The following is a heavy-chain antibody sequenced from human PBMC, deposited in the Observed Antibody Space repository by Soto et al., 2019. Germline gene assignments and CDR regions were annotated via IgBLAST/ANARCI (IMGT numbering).Heavy chain of an antibody. CDR3: GASSSVGAAGYFTF. Sequence: QVQLVQSGAEVKEPGSSVKVSCKATGDLFNNYAFNWVRQAPGQGLEWMGRISPLFSTTTYAQKFQGRVTMGADELPTFVYVEVSTLVSEDTAMYYWGASSSVGAAGYFTFWGQGTLVSFSP. V-gene: IGHV1-69*01. CDR2: ISPLFSTT. D-gene: IGHD2-15*01. J-gene: IGHJ4*02. CDR1: GDLFNNYA.